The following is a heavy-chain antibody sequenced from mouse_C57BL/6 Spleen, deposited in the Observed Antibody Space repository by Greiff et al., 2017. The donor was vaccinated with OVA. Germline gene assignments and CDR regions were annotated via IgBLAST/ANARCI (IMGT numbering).Heavy chain of an antibody. CDR1: GYTFTRYW. V-gene: IGHV1-64*01. Sequence: VQLQQPGAALVKPGASVKLSCKASGYTFTRYWMHWVTQRPGQGLEWIGMIHPNSGSTNYNEKFKSKATLTVDKSSSTAYMQLSSLTSEDSAVYYCASYYGSSPYWYFDVWGTGTTVTVSS. D-gene: IGHD1-1*01. CDR3: ASYYGSSPYWYFDV. J-gene: IGHJ1*03. CDR2: IHPNSGST.